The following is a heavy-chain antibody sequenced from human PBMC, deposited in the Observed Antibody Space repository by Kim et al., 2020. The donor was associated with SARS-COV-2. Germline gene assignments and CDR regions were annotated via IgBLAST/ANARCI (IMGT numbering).Heavy chain of an antibody. D-gene: IGHD3-9*01. CDR2: IIPIFGTA. Sequence: SVKVSCKASGGTFSSYAISWVRQAPGQGLEWMGGIIPIFGTANYAQKFQGRVTITADESTSTAYMELSSLRSEDTAVYYCARTGILTGYNYYYYYGMDVWGQGTTVTVSS. CDR3: ARTGILTGYNYYYYYGMDV. J-gene: IGHJ6*02. V-gene: IGHV1-69*13. CDR1: GGTFSSYA.